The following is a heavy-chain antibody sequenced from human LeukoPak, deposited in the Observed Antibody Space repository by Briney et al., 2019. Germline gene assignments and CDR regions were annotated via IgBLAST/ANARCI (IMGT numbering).Heavy chain of an antibody. V-gene: IGHV4-59*01. CDR2: IYYSGST. D-gene: IGHD3-10*01. CDR1: GGSISSYY. Sequence: PSETLSLTCTVSGGSISSYYWGWIRQPPGKGLGWIGYIYYSGSTNYNPSLKSRVTISVDTSKNQFSLKLSSVTAADTAVYYCARAGGYGSGSYLYYWGQGTLVTVSS. J-gene: IGHJ4*02. CDR3: ARAGGYGSGSYLYY.